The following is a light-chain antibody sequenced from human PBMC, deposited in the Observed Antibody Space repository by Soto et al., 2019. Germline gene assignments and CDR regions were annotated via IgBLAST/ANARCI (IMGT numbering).Light chain of an antibody. Sequence: EIVMTQSPVTLSVSPGERATLSCRASQSVSSNLAWYQQKPGQAPRLLIYGASTRATGIPARFSGSGSGTEFSLTISSLQSEDFAISYCQHYYSWPHTLGQGTKVEIK. V-gene: IGKV3-15*01. CDR1: QSVSSN. J-gene: IGKJ2*01. CDR2: GAS. CDR3: QHYYSWPHT.